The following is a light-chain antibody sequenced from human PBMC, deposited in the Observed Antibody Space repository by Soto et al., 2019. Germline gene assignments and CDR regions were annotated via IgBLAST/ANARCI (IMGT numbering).Light chain of an antibody. J-gene: IGKJ3*01. CDR3: QQRSNWPPRFT. CDR1: QSVSSY. V-gene: IGKV3-11*01. CDR2: DAS. Sequence: EIVLTQSTATLSLSPGERATLSCRASQSVSSYLAWYQQKPGQAPRLLIYDASNRATGIPARFSGSGSGTDFTLTIISLEPEDVAVYYCQQRSNWPPRFTFGPGTKVDIK.